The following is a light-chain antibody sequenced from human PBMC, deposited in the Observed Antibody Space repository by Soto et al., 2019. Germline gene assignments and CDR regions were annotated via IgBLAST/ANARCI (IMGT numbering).Light chain of an antibody. J-gene: IGKJ4*01. V-gene: IGKV3-20*01. CDR2: DAS. CDR1: QSVSRS. CDR3: QQYGRSPFT. Sequence: EIVLTQSPDTLSLSQGKRATLSCRASQSVSRSLAWYQQKPGQAPRLLIYDASIRAAGIPDRYSGSGSGTDFTLTISRLEPEDFAVYHWQQYGRSPFTFGGGTKVEIK.